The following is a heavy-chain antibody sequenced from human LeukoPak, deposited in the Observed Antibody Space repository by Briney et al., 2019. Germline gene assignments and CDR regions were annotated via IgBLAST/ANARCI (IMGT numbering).Heavy chain of an antibody. CDR2: FYHGGST. CDR1: GYSISTGYY. Sequence: SETLSLTCTVSGYSISTGYYWDWIRQPPGKGLEWIGTFYHGGSTYYNPSLKSRVTISVDTSKNQFSLKLSSVTAADTAVYYCARRTLIVGAIGDYWGQGTLVTVSS. CDR3: ARRTLIVGAIGDY. V-gene: IGHV4-38-2*02. J-gene: IGHJ4*02. D-gene: IGHD1-26*01.